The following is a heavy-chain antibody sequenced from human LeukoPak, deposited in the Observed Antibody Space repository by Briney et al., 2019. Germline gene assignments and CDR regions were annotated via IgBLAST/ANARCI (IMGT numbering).Heavy chain of an antibody. Sequence: GRSLRLSCAASGFTFSSYAMHWVRQAPGKGLEWVAVISYDGSNKYYADSVKGRFTISRDNSKNTLYLQMNSLRAEDTAVYYCARPRSYVLRFLEWLLSPLDYWGQGTLVTVSS. CDR2: ISYDGSNK. J-gene: IGHJ4*02. CDR1: GFTFSSYA. V-gene: IGHV3-30-3*01. CDR3: ARPRSYVLRFLEWLLSPLDY. D-gene: IGHD3-3*01.